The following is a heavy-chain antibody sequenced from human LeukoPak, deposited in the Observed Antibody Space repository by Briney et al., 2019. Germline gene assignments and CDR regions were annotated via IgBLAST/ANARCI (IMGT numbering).Heavy chain of an antibody. J-gene: IGHJ6*03. V-gene: IGHV1-2*02. CDR3: ARAGVGDHYYMDV. Sequence: ASVKVSCKASGYTFTGYYMHWVRQAPGQGLEWMGWINPNSGGTNYAQKFQGRVTKTRDTSISTAYMELSRLRSDDTAVYYCARAGVGDHYYMDVWGKGTTVTVSS. CDR1: GYTFTGYY. CDR2: INPNSGGT. D-gene: IGHD2-15*01.